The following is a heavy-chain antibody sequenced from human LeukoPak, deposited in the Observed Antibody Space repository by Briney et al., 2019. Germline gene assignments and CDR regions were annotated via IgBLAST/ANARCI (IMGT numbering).Heavy chain of an antibody. V-gene: IGHV5-51*01. J-gene: IGHJ3*02. Sequence: GESLKISCKGSGYSFTSYWIGWVRQMPGKGLEWMGIIYPGDSDTRYSPSFQGQVTISADKSISTAYLQWSSLKASDTAIYYCARRNNWNDGAFDIWGRGTMVTVSS. CDR2: IYPGDSDT. CDR3: ARRNNWNDGAFDI. D-gene: IGHD1-20*01. CDR1: GYSFTSYW.